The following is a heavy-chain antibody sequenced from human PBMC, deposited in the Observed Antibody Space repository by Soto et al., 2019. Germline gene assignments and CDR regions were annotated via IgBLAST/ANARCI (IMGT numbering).Heavy chain of an antibody. CDR1: GESFSAYY. D-gene: IGHD3-10*01. Sequence: PSGTLSLTCAVYGESFSAYYWNWICQSPGKGLDWIGEINHSGSSTYNPSLESRVTMSVDTSRNQFSLKLTSVTAADKAVYYCARGRSDYYGSPPLDCWGQGTRVTVSS. CDR2: INHSGSS. V-gene: IGHV4-34*01. J-gene: IGHJ4*02. CDR3: ARGRSDYYGSPPLDC.